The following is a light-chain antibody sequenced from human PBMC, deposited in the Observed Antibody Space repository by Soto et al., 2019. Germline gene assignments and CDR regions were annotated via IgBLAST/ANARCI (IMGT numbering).Light chain of an antibody. J-gene: IGKJ2*02. CDR3: QQRSNWPGGT. V-gene: IGKV3-11*01. CDR2: DAS. Sequence: EIVLTQSPATLSLSPGERATLSCRASQSVSSYLAWYQQKPGQAPRLLIYDASNRATGIPARFSGSGSGTDFTLTSSRLEPEDFAVYYCQQRSNWPGGTFGQATKLEIK. CDR1: QSVSSY.